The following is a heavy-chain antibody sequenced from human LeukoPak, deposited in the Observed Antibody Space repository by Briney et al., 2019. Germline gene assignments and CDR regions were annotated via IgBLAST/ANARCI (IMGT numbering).Heavy chain of an antibody. CDR3: ARVISGTDFDY. CDR1: GFTLSNFG. D-gene: IGHD1-20*01. Sequence: GGSLRLSCAPSGFTLSNFGMHWVRQAPGRGLEWVAAIWSDGTNMYYADSVKGRFTISRDISKNTLYLQMNSLRAEDTAVYYCARVISGTDFDYWGQGTLVTVSS. J-gene: IGHJ4*02. CDR2: IWSDGTNM. V-gene: IGHV3-33*01.